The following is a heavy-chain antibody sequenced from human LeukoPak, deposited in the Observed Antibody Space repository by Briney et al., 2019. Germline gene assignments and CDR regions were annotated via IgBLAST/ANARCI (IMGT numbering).Heavy chain of an antibody. V-gene: IGHV3-30-3*01. CDR3: ARSAGANYFDY. D-gene: IGHD6-13*01. CDR1: GFTFSSYA. Sequence: GGSLRLSCAASGFTFSSYAMHWVRQAPGKGLEWVAVISYDGSNKYYADSVKGRFTISRDNSKNTLYLQMNSLRAEDTAVYYRARSAGANYFDYWGQGTLVTVSS. CDR2: ISYDGSNK. J-gene: IGHJ4*02.